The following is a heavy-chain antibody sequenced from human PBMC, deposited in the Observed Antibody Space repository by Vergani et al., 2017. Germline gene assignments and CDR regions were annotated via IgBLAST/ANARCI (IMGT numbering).Heavy chain of an antibody. J-gene: IGHJ6*02. D-gene: IGHD3-16*01. Sequence: QVQLVQSGAEVKKPGASVKVSCKASGYTFTSYAMHWVRQAPGQRLEWMGWINAGNGNTKYSQKFQGRVTITRDTSASTAYMELSSLRSEDTAVYYCARDWGYYYGMDVWGQGTTVTVSS. CDR1: GYTFTSYA. V-gene: IGHV1-3*01. CDR3: ARDWGYYYGMDV. CDR2: INAGNGNT.